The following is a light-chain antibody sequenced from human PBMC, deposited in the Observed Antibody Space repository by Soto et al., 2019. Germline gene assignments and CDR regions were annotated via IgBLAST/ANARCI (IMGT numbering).Light chain of an antibody. Sequence: DTVWTQSPGTLSLTSGERATLSCRASQSISGTYLAWYQQKAGQAPRLLIYSASTRATGIPDRFSGSGSGTDFTLTISRLEPEDFAVYDCQQLSSYTLTFGGGTKVDIK. V-gene: IGKV3-20*01. CDR3: QQLSSYTLT. J-gene: IGKJ4*01. CDR2: SAS. CDR1: QSISGTY.